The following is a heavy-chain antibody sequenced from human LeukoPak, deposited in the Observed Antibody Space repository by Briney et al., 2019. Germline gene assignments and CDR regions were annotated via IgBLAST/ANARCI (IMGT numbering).Heavy chain of an antibody. D-gene: IGHD6-13*01. CDR1: GYSFTSYW. J-gene: IGHJ5*02. V-gene: IGHV5-51*01. Sequence: GESLKISCKGSGYSFTSYWIGWVRQMPGKGLEWMGIIYPGDSDTRYSPSLQGQVTISADKSISTAYLQWSSLKASDTAMYYCARLIVAAAGTGWFDPWGQGTLVTVSS. CDR2: IYPGDSDT. CDR3: ARLIVAAAGTGWFDP.